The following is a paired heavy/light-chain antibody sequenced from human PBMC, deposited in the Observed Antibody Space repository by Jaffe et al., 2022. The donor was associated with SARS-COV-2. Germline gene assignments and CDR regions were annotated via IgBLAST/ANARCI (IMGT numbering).Heavy chain of an antibody. CDR2: ISGEGRSQ. V-gene: IGHV3-30*18. Sequence: QVYLVESGGGVVQPGRSLRLSCAATGFSFSNYGMHWVRQAPGKGLEWVAGISGEGRSQSYIGAVKGRFSISRDNINNALFLQMDSLRPEDSAVYFCAKEYGAFDACDIWGQGALVTVSS. CDR1: GFSFSNYG. D-gene: IGHD3-10*01. J-gene: IGHJ3*02. CDR3: AKEYGAFDACDI.
Light chain of an antibody. J-gene: IGKJ2*01. CDR1: QSIGGK. CDR2: YAS. V-gene: IGKV6-21*01. CDR3: HQTSSLPYT. Sequence: EVVLTQSPDFQSVTPKEKVTITCRASQSIGGKLHWYQQKPDQSPKLLIKYASQSFSGVPSRFRGSGSGTDFTLTINSLEAEDAATYFCHQTSSLPYTFGQGTKLEIK.